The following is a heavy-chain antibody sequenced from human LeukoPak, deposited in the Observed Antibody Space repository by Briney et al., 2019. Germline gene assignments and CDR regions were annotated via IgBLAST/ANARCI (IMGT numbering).Heavy chain of an antibody. Sequence: SQTLSLTCAVSGGSISSGGYSWSWIRQPPGKGLEWIGYIYHSRSTYYNPSLKSRVTISVDRFKNQFSLKLSSVTAADTAVYYCARYSSSWKGSFDYWGQGTLVTVSS. CDR2: IYHSRST. D-gene: IGHD6-13*01. CDR1: GGSISSGGYS. V-gene: IGHV4-30-2*01. CDR3: ARYSSSWKGSFDY. J-gene: IGHJ4*02.